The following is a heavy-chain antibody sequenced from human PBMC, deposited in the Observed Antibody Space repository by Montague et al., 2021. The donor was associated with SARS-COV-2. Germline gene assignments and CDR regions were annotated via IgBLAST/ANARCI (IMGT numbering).Heavy chain of an antibody. Sequence: SLRLSCAASGFTVRSNYMRWVRQAPGKGLEWVSGINNGDSTSYAASVMGRLTIDSDNSTNTMYLQRNSLRAEDTAVYYCAARARYYYDMDVWGQGTTVTVSS. CDR1: GFTVRSNY. CDR2: INNGDST. V-gene: IGHV3-66*01. J-gene: IGHJ6*02. CDR3: AARARYYYDMDV.